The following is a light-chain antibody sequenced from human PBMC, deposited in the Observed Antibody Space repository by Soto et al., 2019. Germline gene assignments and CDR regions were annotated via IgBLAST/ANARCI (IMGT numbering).Light chain of an antibody. CDR3: ATWDDSRGV. CDR1: SSNIGGNT. Sequence: QSVLTQPPSASGTPGQRVTISCSGSSSNIGGNTVNWYQQFPGTATKLLIYSDNQRPSGVPDRFSGSKSGTSASLAIAGLQSEDEADYYCATWDDSRGVFGGGTKLTVL. V-gene: IGLV1-44*01. J-gene: IGLJ3*02. CDR2: SDN.